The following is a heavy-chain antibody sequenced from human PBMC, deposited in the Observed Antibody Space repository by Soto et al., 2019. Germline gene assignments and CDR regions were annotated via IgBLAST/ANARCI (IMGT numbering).Heavy chain of an antibody. CDR2: IYYSGST. CDR3: ASAQIYYYGMDV. CDR1: GGSISSDY. Sequence: SETLSLTCTVSGGSISSDYWSWIRQPPGKGLEWIGYIYYSGSTNYNPSLKSRVTISVDTSKNQFSLKLSSVTAADTAVYYCASAQIYYYGMDVWGQGTTVTVSS. V-gene: IGHV4-59*01. J-gene: IGHJ6*02.